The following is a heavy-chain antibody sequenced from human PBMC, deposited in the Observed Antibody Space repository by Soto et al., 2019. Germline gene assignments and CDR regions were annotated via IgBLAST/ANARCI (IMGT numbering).Heavy chain of an antibody. CDR1: GGSINCYF. V-gene: IGHV4-59*01. CDR3: ARAGTNMVQFDY. D-gene: IGHD3-10*01. CDR2: IYYSGST. J-gene: IGHJ4*02. Sequence: QVQLQESGPGLVRPSETLSLTCTVSGGSINCYFWSWIRQSPGKGLEWIGHIYYSGSTSYSPSLKSRVSISVDTSKNQFSLEVHSVTAAHTAVYYCARAGTNMVQFDYWGQGTLVTVSS.